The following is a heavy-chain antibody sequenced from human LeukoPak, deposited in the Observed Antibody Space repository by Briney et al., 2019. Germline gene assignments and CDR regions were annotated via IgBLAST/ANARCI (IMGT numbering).Heavy chain of an antibody. CDR2: IYYSGST. CDR3: ARDPFFDAFDI. Sequence: SETLSLTCTVSGGSISSYYWSWIRQPPGKGPEWIGYIYYSGSTNYNPSLKSRVTISVDTSKNQFSLKLSSVTAADTAVYYCARDPFFDAFDIWGQGTMVTVSS. J-gene: IGHJ3*02. V-gene: IGHV4-59*01. CDR1: GGSISSYY.